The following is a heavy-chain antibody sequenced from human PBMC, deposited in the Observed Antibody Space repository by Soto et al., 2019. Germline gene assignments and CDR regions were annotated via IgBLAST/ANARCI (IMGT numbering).Heavy chain of an antibody. CDR3: ARSIMGFYYHGMDV. D-gene: IGHD3-16*01. J-gene: IGHJ6*04. Sequence: ASVKVSCKASGYTFTSYDINWVRQATGQGLEWMGWMNPNSGNTGYAQKFQGRVTMTRNTSISTAYMELSSLRSEDTAVYYCARSIMGFYYHGMDVWGKGTTVTVSS. CDR2: MNPNSGNT. CDR1: GYTFTSYD. V-gene: IGHV1-8*01.